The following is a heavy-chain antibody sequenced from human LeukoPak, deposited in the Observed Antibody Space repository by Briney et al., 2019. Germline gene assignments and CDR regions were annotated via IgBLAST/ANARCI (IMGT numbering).Heavy chain of an antibody. CDR2: IYYSGST. D-gene: IGHD3-10*01. CDR3: ARDHKDPSGYYYGMDV. Sequence: SETLPLTCTVSGGSISSYYWSWIRQPPGKGLEWIGYIYYSGSTNYNPSLKSRVTISVDTSKNQFSLKLSSVTAADTAVYYCARDHKDPSGYYYGMDVGGQGTTVTVSS. CDR1: GGSISSYY. J-gene: IGHJ6*02. V-gene: IGHV4-59*01.